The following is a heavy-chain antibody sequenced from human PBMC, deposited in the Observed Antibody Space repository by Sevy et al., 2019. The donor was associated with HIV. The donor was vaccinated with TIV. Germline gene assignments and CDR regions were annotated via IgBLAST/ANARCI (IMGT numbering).Heavy chain of an antibody. J-gene: IGHJ4*02. Sequence: GGTLRLSCAASGFIFGSYAMNWVRQAPGKGLEWVAVISYDGSHKYYADSVKGRFTISRDSSKNTMYLPMHSLTTDDTAVYYCARDPGSSWSSFDYWGQGTLVTVSS. V-gene: IGHV3-30-3*01. CDR1: GFIFGSYA. CDR2: ISYDGSHK. CDR3: ARDPGSSWSSFDY. D-gene: IGHD6-13*01.